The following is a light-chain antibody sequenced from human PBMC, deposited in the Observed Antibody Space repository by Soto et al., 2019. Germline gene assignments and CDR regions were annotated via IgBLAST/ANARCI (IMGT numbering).Light chain of an antibody. V-gene: IGLV2-14*03. J-gene: IGLJ2*01. CDR1: SSDVGGYNY. CDR2: DVS. CDR3: TSYTITSPHVV. Sequence: QSVLTQPASVSGSPGQSITISCTGTSSDVGGYNYVSWYQQHPGKAPKLIIYDVSNRPSGVSNRFSGSKSGNTASLTISGLQAEDEADYYCTSYTITSPHVVFGGGTKLTVL.